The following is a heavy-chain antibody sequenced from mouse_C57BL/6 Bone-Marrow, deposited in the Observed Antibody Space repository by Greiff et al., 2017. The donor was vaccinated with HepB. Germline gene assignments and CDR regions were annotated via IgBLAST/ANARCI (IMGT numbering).Heavy chain of an antibody. V-gene: IGHV1-80*01. D-gene: IGHD1-1*01. J-gene: IGHJ4*01. CDR1: GYAFSSYW. CDR3: ARHYYGSSYYAMDY. Sequence: VMLVESGAELVKPGASVKISCKASGYAFSSYWMNWVKQRPGKGLEWIGQIYPGDGDTNYNGKFKGKATLTADKSSSTAYMQLSSLTSEDSAVYFCARHYYGSSYYAMDYWGQGTSVTVSS. CDR2: IYPGDGDT.